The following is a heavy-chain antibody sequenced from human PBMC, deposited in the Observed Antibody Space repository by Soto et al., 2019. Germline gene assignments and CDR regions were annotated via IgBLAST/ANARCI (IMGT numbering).Heavy chain of an antibody. Sequence: ASVKVSCKTSGFTFSKYYMHWLRQVPGQGLEWVGVINPSGRTTSYAQKFLGRVTVTRDASTATVYLELDSLRSGDTAVYYCARDLDVTTVTTSFYSWGQGTLFTVSS. CDR2: INPSGRTT. D-gene: IGHD4-17*01. V-gene: IGHV1-46*01. CDR1: GFTFSKYY. J-gene: IGHJ4*02. CDR3: ARDLDVTTVTTSFYS.